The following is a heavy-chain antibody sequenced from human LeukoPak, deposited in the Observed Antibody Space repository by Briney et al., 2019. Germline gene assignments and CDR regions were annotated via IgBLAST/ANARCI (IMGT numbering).Heavy chain of an antibody. V-gene: IGHV4-59*01. Sequence: SETLPLTCTVSGGSISSYYWSWIRQPPGQGLEWIGYIYYSGSTNYNPSLESRVTISLDTSKNQFSLKLSSVTAADTAVYYCARGLVWGSYPNYYYYYYMDVWGKGTTVTVSS. CDR3: ARGLVWGSYPNYYYYYYMDV. CDR2: IYYSGST. D-gene: IGHD3-16*02. CDR1: GGSISSYY. J-gene: IGHJ6*03.